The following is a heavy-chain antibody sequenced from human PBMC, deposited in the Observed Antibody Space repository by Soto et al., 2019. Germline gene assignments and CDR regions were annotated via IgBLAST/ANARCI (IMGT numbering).Heavy chain of an antibody. J-gene: IGHJ3*02. V-gene: IGHV3-30-3*01. CDR2: ISYDGSNK. D-gene: IGHD2-8*01. CDR1: GFTFSSYA. Sequence: PGASLRRSWAASGFTFSSYAMHWVRQAPGKGLEWVAVISYDGSNKYYADSVKGRFTISRDNSKNTLYLQMNSLRAEDTAVYYCARDLYCTNGVCFNDAFDIWGQGTMVTVSS. CDR3: ARDLYCTNGVCFNDAFDI.